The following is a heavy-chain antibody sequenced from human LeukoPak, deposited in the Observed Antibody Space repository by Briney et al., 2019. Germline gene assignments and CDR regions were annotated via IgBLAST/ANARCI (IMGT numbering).Heavy chain of an antibody. D-gene: IGHD4-23*01. CDR2: INPNSGGT. CDR3: AREKESTVVTPGMRY. CDR1: GYTFTSYG. J-gene: IGHJ4*02. Sequence: GASVKVSCKASGYTFTSYGINWVRQAPGQGLEWMGWINPNSGGTNYAQKFQGRVTMTRDTSISTAYMELSRLRSDDTAVYYCAREKESTVVTPGMRYWGQGTLVTVSS. V-gene: IGHV1-2*02.